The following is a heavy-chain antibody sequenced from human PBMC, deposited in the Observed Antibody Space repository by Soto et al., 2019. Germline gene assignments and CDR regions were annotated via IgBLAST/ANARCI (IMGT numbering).Heavy chain of an antibody. CDR2: IYHSGNT. J-gene: IGHJ4*02. D-gene: IGHD2-15*01. V-gene: IGHV4-38-2*01. CDR3: ARVELAGRGGFDY. CDR1: GYSITSGYY. Sequence: SETLSLTCAVSGYSITSGYYWCWIRQPPGKGLEWIGSIYHSGNTYYNPSLKSRVTISLDTSKNQFSLKVRSVTAADTAIYYCARVELAGRGGFDYWGQGTLVTVSS.